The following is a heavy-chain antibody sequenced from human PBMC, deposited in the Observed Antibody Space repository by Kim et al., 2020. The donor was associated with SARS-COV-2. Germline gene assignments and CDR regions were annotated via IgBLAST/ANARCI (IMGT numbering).Heavy chain of an antibody. CDR1: GYTFTSYG. V-gene: IGHV1-18*01. CDR3: ARATRVKTYCGGDCSLGY. CDR2: ISAYNGNT. Sequence: ASVKVSCKASGYTFTSYGISWVRQAPGQGLEWMGWISAYNGNTNYAQKLQGRVTMTTDTSTSTAYMELRSLRSDDTAVYYCARATRVKTYCGGDCSLGYWGQGTLVTVSS. D-gene: IGHD2-21*02. J-gene: IGHJ4*02.